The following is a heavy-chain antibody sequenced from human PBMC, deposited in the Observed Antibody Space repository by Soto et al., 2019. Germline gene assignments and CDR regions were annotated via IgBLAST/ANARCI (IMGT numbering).Heavy chain of an antibody. J-gene: IGHJ5*02. CDR3: ARGRSNQYESSPPPKFDP. CDR2: IGTIGDT. D-gene: IGHD2-8*01. CDR1: GFTFSTYD. Sequence: GGSLRLSCAASGFTFSTYDMHWVRQATGKGLEWVSAIGTIGDTYYLDSVKGRFTISRENAKNSVYLQMNSLRAGDTAVYYCARGRSNQYESSPPPKFDPWGRGTMVTVSS. V-gene: IGHV3-13*01.